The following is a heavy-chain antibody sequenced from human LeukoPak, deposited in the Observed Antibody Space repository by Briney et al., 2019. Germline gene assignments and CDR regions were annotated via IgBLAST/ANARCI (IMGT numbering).Heavy chain of an antibody. J-gene: IGHJ4*02. Sequence: SGGSLRLSCAASGFTFSSYWMSWVRQAPGKGLEWVSVIYSGGSTYYADSVKGRFTISRDNSKNTLFLQMNSLRAEDTAVYYCAREIFDFGDYYFDYWGQGTLVTVSS. CDR2: IYSGGST. CDR1: GFTFSSYW. CDR3: AREIFDFGDYYFDY. D-gene: IGHD3-3*01. V-gene: IGHV3-53*01.